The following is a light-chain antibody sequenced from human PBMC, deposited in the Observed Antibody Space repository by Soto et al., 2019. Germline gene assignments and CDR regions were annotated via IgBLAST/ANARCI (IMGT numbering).Light chain of an antibody. CDR2: LEGSGSY. CDR1: SGHSSYI. Sequence: QSVLTQSSSASASLGSSVKLTCTLSSGHSSYIIAWHQQQPGKAPRYLMKLEGSGSYNKGSGVPDRFSGSSSGADRYLTIGNLQFEDEADYYCETWDSNTVVFGGGTKLTVL. CDR3: ETWDSNTVV. V-gene: IGLV4-60*02. J-gene: IGLJ2*01.